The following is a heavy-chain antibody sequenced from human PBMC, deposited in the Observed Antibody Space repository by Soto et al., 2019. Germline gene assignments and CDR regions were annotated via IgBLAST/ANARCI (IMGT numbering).Heavy chain of an antibody. CDR1: GFTFSNAW. V-gene: IGHV3-15*01. CDR3: TTLYYGSGSYRTPKPADY. CDR2: IKSKTDGGTT. J-gene: IGHJ4*02. Sequence: PSETLRLSCAASGFTFSNAWMSWVRQAPGKGLEWVGRIKSKTDGGTTDYAAPVKGRFTISRDDSKNTLYRQMNSLKTEDTAVYYCTTLYYGSGSYRTPKPADYWGQGTLVTVSS. D-gene: IGHD3-10*01.